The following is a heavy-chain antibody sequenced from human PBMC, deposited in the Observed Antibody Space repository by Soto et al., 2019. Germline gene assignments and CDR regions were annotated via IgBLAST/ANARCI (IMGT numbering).Heavy chain of an antibody. CDR3: AKGPWDIVVVPAATYNWFDP. CDR1: GFTFSSYA. D-gene: IGHD2-2*01. V-gene: IGHV3-23*01. Sequence: PGGSLRLSCAASGFTFSSYAMSWVRQAPGKGLEWVSAISGSGGSTYYADSVKGRFTISRDNSKNTLYLQMNSLRAEDTAVYYCAKGPWDIVVVPAATYNWFDPWGQGTLVTVSS. CDR2: ISGSGGST. J-gene: IGHJ5*02.